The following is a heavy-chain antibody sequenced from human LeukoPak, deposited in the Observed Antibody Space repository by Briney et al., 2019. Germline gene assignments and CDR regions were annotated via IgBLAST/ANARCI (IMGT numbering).Heavy chain of an antibody. J-gene: IGHJ4*02. Sequence: ASVTVSRTSSAYTFTGYYMHWVRQAPGQGLEWVGWINPNSGGTNYAQKFQGRVTMTRDTSISTAYMELSRLRSDDTAVYYCARGPGSDHPDYWGQGTLVTVSS. CDR3: ARGPGSDHPDY. V-gene: IGHV1-2*02. CDR1: AYTFTGYY. D-gene: IGHD1-14*01. CDR2: INPNSGGT.